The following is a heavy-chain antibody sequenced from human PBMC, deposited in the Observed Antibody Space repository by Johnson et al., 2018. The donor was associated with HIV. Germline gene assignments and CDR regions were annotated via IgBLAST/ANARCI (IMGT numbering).Heavy chain of an antibody. CDR3: ARGRISVTEVDLRGGGFDI. CDR1: GFTFDDYA. CDR2: ISRNSGSI. V-gene: IGHV3-9*01. Sequence: VQLVESGGGLVQPGRSLRLSCAASGFTFDDYAMHWVRQAPGKGLEWVSGISRNSGSIGYADSVKGRFTISRDNAKNSLYLQMNSLREEDTAVYHCARGRISVTEVDLRGGGFDIWGQGTMVTVSS. J-gene: IGHJ3*02. D-gene: IGHD3-22*01.